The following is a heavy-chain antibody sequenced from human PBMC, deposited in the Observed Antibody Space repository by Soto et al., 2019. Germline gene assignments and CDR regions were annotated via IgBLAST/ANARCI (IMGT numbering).Heavy chain of an antibody. CDR2: ISSSSSYI. V-gene: IGHV3-21*01. CDR3: AKVPVQLERGFYYYYYMDV. J-gene: IGHJ6*03. Sequence: GGSLRLSCAASGFTFSSYSMNWVRQAPGKGLEWVSSISSSSSYIYYADSVKGRFTISRDNAKNSLYLQMNSLRAEDTAVYYCAKVPVQLERGFYYYYYMDVWGKGTTVTVSS. D-gene: IGHD1-1*01. CDR1: GFTFSSYS.